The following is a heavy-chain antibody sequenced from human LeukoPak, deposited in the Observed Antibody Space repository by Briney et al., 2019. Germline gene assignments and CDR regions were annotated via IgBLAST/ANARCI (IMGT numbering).Heavy chain of an antibody. J-gene: IGHJ4*02. V-gene: IGHV4-39*01. CDR1: GGSLSSSGYY. Sequence: SETLSLTCTVSGGSLSSSGYYWGWIRQPPGKGLECIGIMSYSGSTYYNPSLKSRVTMSVDTSKNHFSLKLSSVTAADTAVYYCARQIYYDRSGYFYFNWGQGTLVTVSS. CDR2: MSYSGST. D-gene: IGHD3-22*01. CDR3: ARQIYYDRSGYFYFN.